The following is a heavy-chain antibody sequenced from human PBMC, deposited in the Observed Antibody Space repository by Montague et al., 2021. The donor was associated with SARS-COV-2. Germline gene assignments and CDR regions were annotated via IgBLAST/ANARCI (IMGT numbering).Heavy chain of an antibody. V-gene: IGHV4-34*01. D-gene: IGHD3-16*01. CDR1: SGPLSAYY. CDR3: ASGLDHNKGGDY. CDR2: IHPYGHT. J-gene: IGHJ4*02. Sequence: SETLSLTCAVDSGPLSAYYWSWVRQPPGKGLEWIGEIHPYGHTSYNPSLMSRVTLSLGTSSNPFSLKLTSVTAADTAVYYCASGLDHNKGGDYWGQGILVIVSS.